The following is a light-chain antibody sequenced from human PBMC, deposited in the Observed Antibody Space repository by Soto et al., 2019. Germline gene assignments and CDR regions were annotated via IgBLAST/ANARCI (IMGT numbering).Light chain of an antibody. Sequence: EIVLTQSPGTLSLSPGEKATLSCGASQSVSSSYLAWYQHKPGQAPRLLIYGASRRATGIPDRFSGSGSGTDFTLTISRLEPEDFAVYYCQQYGSSFGQGTKVDIK. CDR3: QQYGSS. V-gene: IGKV3-20*01. J-gene: IGKJ1*01. CDR1: QSVSSSY. CDR2: GAS.